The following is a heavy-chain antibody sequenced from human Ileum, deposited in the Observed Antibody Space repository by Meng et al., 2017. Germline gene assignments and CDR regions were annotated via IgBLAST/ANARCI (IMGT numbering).Heavy chain of an antibody. CDR3: ARERQDNRWFDP. J-gene: IGHJ5*02. D-gene: IGHD1-1*01. CDR2: ISSSSSYI. Sequence: EVQRVECGGDRGKPGGSWRLSCAASGFTLSSYSMNWVRQAPGKGLEWVSSISSSSSYIYYADSLKGRFTISRDNAKNSLYLQMNSLRAEDTAVYYCARERQDNRWFDPWGQGTLVTVSS. V-gene: IGHV3-21*01. CDR1: GFTLSSYS.